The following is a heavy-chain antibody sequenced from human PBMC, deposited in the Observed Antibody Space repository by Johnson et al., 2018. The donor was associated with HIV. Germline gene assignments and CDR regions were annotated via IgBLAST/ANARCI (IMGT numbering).Heavy chain of an antibody. Sequence: QVQLVESGGGVVQPGGSLRLSCAASGFTVSSNYMSWVRQAPGKGLEWVAVISYDGSNKYYADSVKGRFTISRDNSKNTLYLQMNSLRAEDTAVYYCARGSYDGDAFDIWGQGTMVTVSS. J-gene: IGHJ3*02. V-gene: IGHV3-30-3*01. CDR3: ARGSYDGDAFDI. CDR1: GFTVSSNY. D-gene: IGHD1-26*01. CDR2: ISYDGSNK.